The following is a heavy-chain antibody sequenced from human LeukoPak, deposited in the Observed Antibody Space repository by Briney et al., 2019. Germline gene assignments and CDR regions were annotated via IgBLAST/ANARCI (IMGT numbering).Heavy chain of an antibody. J-gene: IGHJ4*02. CDR3: AKKTYNYAYSFDY. Sequence: GGSLRLSCAASGFTFRSYALSWVRQAPGKGLEWVSAISDSGGSTYYADSVKDRFTISRDNSKTTLYLQMNSLRADDTAVYYCAKKTYNYAYSFDYWGQGTLVTVSS. CDR2: ISDSGGST. V-gene: IGHV3-23*01. CDR1: GFTFRSYA. D-gene: IGHD5-18*01.